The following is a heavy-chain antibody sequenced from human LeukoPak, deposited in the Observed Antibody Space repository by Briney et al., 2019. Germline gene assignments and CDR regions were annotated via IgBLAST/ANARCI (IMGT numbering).Heavy chain of an antibody. CDR3: ARVVGIAVVPGATEDNYFDP. CDR1: GVSFSNYF. D-gene: IGHD2-2*01. CDR2: INESGDT. Sequence: PSDTLSLTCGVYGVSFSNYFWTWIRQSPAKGLEWVGEINESGDTDYNPSLKRRANISIDTSRSQFSLTLSSVTAADTAMYYCARVVGIAVVPGATEDNYFDPWGQGTQVTVSS. V-gene: IGHV4-34*01. J-gene: IGHJ5*02.